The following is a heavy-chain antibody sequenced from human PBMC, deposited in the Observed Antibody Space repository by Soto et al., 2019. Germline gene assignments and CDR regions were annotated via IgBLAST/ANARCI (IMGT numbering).Heavy chain of an antibody. CDR3: ARLWLGERPTDY. CDR1: GGSFSGYY. Sequence: SETLSLTCAVYGGSFSGYYWSWIRQPPGKGLEWIREINHSGSTNYNPSLKSRVTISVDTSKNQFSLKLTSVTAADSALYYCARLWLGERPTDYWGLGTLVTVSS. J-gene: IGHJ4*02. V-gene: IGHV4-34*01. CDR2: INHSGST. D-gene: IGHD3-10*01.